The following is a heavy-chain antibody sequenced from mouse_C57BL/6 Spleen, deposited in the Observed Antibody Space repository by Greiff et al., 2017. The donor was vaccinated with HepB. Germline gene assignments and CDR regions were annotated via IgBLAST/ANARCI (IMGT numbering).Heavy chain of an antibody. CDR2: FHPYNDDT. D-gene: IGHD2-4*01. CDR1: GYTFTTYP. CDR3: ARGDYDYGYWYFDV. J-gene: IGHJ1*03. Sequence: VQLQESGAELVKPGASVKMSCKASGYTFTTYPIEWMKQNHGKSLEWIGNFHPYNDDTKYNEKFKGKATLTVEKSSSTVYLELSRLTSDDSAVYYCARGDYDYGYWYFDVWGTGTTVTVSS. V-gene: IGHV1-47*01.